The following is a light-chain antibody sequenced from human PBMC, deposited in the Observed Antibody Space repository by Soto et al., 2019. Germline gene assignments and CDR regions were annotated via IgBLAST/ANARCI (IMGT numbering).Light chain of an antibody. J-gene: IGLJ1*01. V-gene: IGLV2-14*01. CDR2: DVS. CDR1: SSDVGGYNY. CDR3: SSYISSRTLYV. Sequence: QSALTQPASVSGSPGQSITISCTGTSSDVGGYNYVSWYQQHPGKAPKLMIYDVSNRPSGVSNRFSGSKSGNTASLTISGLQAEDEADYYCSSYISSRTLYVFGTGTKLTVL.